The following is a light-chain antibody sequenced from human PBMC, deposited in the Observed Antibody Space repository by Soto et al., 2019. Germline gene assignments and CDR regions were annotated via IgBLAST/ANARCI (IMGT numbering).Light chain of an antibody. V-gene: IGLV1-40*01. J-gene: IGLJ2*01. CDR2: GST. CDR3: QSYDSSLSAVG. Sequence: QPVLTQPPSVSGAPGQRVTISCTGSSSNIGAGYDVHWYQQFPGTAPKLLLYGSTNRPSGVPDRFSGSKSGTSASLAIAGLQTEDEADYYCQSYDSSLSAVGFGGGTKLTV. CDR1: SSNIGAGYD.